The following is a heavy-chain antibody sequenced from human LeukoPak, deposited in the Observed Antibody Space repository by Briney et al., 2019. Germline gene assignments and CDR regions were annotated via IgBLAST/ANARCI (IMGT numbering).Heavy chain of an antibody. V-gene: IGHV4-4*02. D-gene: IGHD2-2*01. CDR2: IYHSGST. CDR1: GGSISSFNW. CDR3: ARLTQGWVCSSTGCSSDV. Sequence: SETLSLTCAVSGGSISSFNWWSWVRQPPGKGLEWLGEIYHSGSTNYNPSLNSRLAISVDTSKNQFSLKLTSVTVADTAVYYCARLTQGWVCSSTGCSSDVWGQGTTVTVSS. J-gene: IGHJ6*02.